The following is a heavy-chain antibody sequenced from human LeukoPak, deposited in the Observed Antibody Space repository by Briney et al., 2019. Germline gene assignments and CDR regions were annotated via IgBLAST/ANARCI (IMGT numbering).Heavy chain of an antibody. Sequence: SETLSLTRSVSGDSISRYYWSWIRQPAGKGLEWIGRMFTTENANYNPSLKNRITMSVDTSKNQFSLKLSSVTAADTATYYCAREITTTSRHFDSWGQGILVTVSS. CDR2: MFTTENA. D-gene: IGHD1-26*01. CDR3: AREITTTSRHFDS. CDR1: GDSISRYY. J-gene: IGHJ4*02. V-gene: IGHV4-4*07.